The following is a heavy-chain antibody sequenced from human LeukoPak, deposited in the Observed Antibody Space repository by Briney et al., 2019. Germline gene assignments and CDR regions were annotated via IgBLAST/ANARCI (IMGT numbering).Heavy chain of an antibody. V-gene: IGHV3-48*03. CDR3: ARGSGWYLDC. CDR1: GLTFSNYE. Sequence: GGSLRLSCEVSGLTFSNYEMNWVRQAPGKGLEWVSYIGTSGSNIYYADSVKGRFTISRDNAKNSLYLQMDSLRVEDTAVYYCARGSGWYLDCWGQGTPVTVSS. J-gene: IGHJ4*02. CDR2: IGTSGSNI. D-gene: IGHD6-19*01.